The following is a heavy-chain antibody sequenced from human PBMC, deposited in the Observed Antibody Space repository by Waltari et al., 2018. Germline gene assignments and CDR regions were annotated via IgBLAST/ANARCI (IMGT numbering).Heavy chain of an antibody. J-gene: IGHJ5*02. CDR3: ARAGYSYGTRGYWFDP. CDR1: GGSISSYY. Sequence: QVQLQESGPGLVKPSETLSLTCTVSGGSISSYYWSWIRQPPGKGLEWIGRIYTRGSTNYNPSLKSRVTMSVDTSKNQFSLKLSSVTAADTAVYYCARAGYSYGTRGYWFDPWGQGTLVTVSS. CDR2: IYTRGST. V-gene: IGHV4-4*07. D-gene: IGHD5-18*01.